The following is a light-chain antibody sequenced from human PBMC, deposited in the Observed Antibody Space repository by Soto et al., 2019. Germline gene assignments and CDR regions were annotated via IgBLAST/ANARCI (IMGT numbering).Light chain of an antibody. CDR3: SSYTSSGTHVV. J-gene: IGLJ2*01. CDR2: DVS. V-gene: IGLV2-14*01. CDR1: SNGGYKY. Sequence: QSALTQPASVSGSPGQSITISCTGTSNGGYKYVSWYQQYPGKAPKLMIYDVSNRPSGVSNRFSGSKSGNTASLTISRLQAADEAHYYCSSYTSSGTHVVFGGGTQLTVL.